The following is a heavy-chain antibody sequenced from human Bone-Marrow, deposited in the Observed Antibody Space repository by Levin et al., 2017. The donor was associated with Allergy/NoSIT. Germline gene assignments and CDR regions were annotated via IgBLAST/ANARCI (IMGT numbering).Heavy chain of an antibody. CDR2: ISSSSGYI. D-gene: IGHD3-16*01. Sequence: ESLKISCAASGFTFSSYSMNWVRQAPGKGLEWVSFISSSSGYIYYADSVKGRFTISRDNAKSSLYLQMNSLTAEDSAVYYCARITVWGTVSPERRDSWGQGVLVTVSS. J-gene: IGHJ4*02. CDR3: ARITVWGTVSPERRDS. V-gene: IGHV3-21*01. CDR1: GFTFSSYS.